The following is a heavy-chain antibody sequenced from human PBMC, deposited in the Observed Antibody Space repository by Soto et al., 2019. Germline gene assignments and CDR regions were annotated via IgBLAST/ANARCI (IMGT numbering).Heavy chain of an antibody. D-gene: IGHD3-22*01. Sequence: AASVKVSCKASGYTFTGYYMHWVRQAPGQGLEWMGWTNPNSGGTNYAQKFQGRVTMTRDTSISTAYMELSRLRSDDTAVYYCARDLMQIVVVINRYYYYGMDVWGQGTTVTVSS. CDR3: ARDLMQIVVVINRYYYYGMDV. V-gene: IGHV1-2*02. CDR2: TNPNSGGT. CDR1: GYTFTGYY. J-gene: IGHJ6*02.